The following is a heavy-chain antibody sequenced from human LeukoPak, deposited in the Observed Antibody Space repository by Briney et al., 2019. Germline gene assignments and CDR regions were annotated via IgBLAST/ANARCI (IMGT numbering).Heavy chain of an antibody. Sequence: SETLSLTCTVSGASISRYFWNWFRQPPGKGLEWIGYSNDNGAPNYNPSLKSRVTISVDRSKNQFSLKLSSATAADTAVYYSARAPAPGYNYHFDYWGQGSLVTVSS. V-gene: IGHV4-59*01. CDR3: ARAPAPGYNYHFDY. J-gene: IGHJ4*02. D-gene: IGHD5-24*01. CDR1: GASISRYF. CDR2: SNDNGAP.